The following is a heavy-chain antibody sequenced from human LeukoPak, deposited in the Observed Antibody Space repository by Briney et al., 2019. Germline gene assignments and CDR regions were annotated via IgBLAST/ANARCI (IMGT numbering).Heavy chain of an antibody. D-gene: IGHD2/OR15-2a*01. CDR1: GFTFNNFG. CDR3: AKDHAIRVPGYFQH. J-gene: IGHJ1*01. Sequence: GGSLRLSCEASGFTFNNFGMHWVRQAPGKGLEWVAFIGYDESKKYYAESVKGRFTISRDDSKNTLYLQMNSLRAEDTAVYYCAKDHAIRVPGYFQHWGQGTLVTVSS. V-gene: IGHV3-30*02. CDR2: IGYDESKK.